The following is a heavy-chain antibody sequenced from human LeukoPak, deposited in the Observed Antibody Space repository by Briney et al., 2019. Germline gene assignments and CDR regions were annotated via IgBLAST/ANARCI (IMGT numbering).Heavy chain of an antibody. D-gene: IGHD2-2*01. CDR3: AREPIIVVPAAPGRDAFDI. Sequence: PSESLSLTCTVSGGSISSGGYYWSWIRQHPGKGLEWIGYICNSGSTDHNPSLKSRVTISLDTSKNQFSLKLGSVTAADTAVYYRAREPIIVVPAAPGRDAFDIWGQGTMVTVSS. J-gene: IGHJ3*02. CDR1: GGSISSGGYY. V-gene: IGHV4-31*03. CDR2: ICNSGST.